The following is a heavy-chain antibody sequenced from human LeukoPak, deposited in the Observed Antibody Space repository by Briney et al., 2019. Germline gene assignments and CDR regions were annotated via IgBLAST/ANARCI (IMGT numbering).Heavy chain of an antibody. V-gene: IGHV3-30-3*01. D-gene: IGHD1-26*01. J-gene: IGHJ6*02. CDR1: GFTFSSYA. CDR2: ISYDGSNK. CDR3: ARPPREGYYYYYGMDV. Sequence: PGGSLRLSCAASGFTFSSYAMHWVRQAPGKGLEWVAVISYDGSNKYYADSVKGRFTISRDNSKNTLYLQMNSLRAGDTAVYYCARPPREGYYYYYGMDVWGQGTTVTVSS.